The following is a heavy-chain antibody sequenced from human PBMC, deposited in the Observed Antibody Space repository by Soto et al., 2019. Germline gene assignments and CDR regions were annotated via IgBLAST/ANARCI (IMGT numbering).Heavy chain of an antibody. CDR1: GYSFRSYW. V-gene: IGHV5-10-1*01. D-gene: IGHD3-3*01. J-gene: IGHJ4*02. CDR2: IDPSDSYT. CDR3: ARLQSPTGYYTRGFDY. Sequence: RGESLKISCKTSGYSFRSYWITWVRQMPGKGLEWMGRIDPSDSYTNYSPSFQGHVTMSVDKSISTAYLQWSSLKASDTAIYYCARLQSPTGYYTRGFDYWGQGXLVTVSS.